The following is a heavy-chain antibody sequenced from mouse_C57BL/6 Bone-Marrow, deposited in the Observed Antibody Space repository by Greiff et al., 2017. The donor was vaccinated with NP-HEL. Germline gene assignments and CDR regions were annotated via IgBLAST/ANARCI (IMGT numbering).Heavy chain of an antibody. Sequence: QVQLKESGPELVKPGASVKISCKASGYAFSSSWMNWVKQRPGKGLEWIGRIYPGDGDTNYNGKFKGKATLTADKSSSTAYMQLSSLTSEDSAIYFCARLADYYGSYYFDYWGQGTTLTVSS. V-gene: IGHV1-82*01. CDR1: GYAFSSSW. CDR3: ARLADYYGSYYFDY. CDR2: IYPGDGDT. J-gene: IGHJ2*01. D-gene: IGHD1-1*01.